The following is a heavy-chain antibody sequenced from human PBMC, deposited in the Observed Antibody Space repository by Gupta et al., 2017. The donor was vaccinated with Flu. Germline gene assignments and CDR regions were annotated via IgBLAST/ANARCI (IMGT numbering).Heavy chain of an antibody. CDR3: LKRGFSYVADYYYGMDV. D-gene: IGHD5-18*01. J-gene: IGHJ6*02. CDR2: LVSSGIRV. V-gene: IGHV3-23*01. Sequence: PGRGLEWLSGLVSSGIRVYYGDSVKGRFTVSRDNAKNTLYLQMYSLRAEDTATYYCLKRGFSYVADYYYGMDVWGQGTTVTVSS.